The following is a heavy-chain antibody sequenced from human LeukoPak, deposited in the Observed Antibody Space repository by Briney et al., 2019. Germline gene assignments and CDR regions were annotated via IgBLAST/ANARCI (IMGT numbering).Heavy chain of an antibody. J-gene: IGHJ4*02. V-gene: IGHV3-23*01. Sequence: PGGSLRLSCAASGFTFSSYAMSWVRQAPGKGLEWVSAISGSGGSTYYADSVKGRFTISRDNSKNTLYLQMISLRAEDTAVYYCAKNGNYYGSGGFDYWGQGTLVTVSS. CDR2: ISGSGGST. D-gene: IGHD3-10*01. CDR3: AKNGNYYGSGGFDY. CDR1: GFTFSSYA.